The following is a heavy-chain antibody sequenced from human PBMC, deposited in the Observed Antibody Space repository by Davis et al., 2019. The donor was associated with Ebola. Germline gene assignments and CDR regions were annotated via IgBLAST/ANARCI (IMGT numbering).Heavy chain of an antibody. J-gene: IGHJ2*01. CDR2: IYAGDSDT. D-gene: IGHD4-17*01. V-gene: IGHV5-51*01. CDR3: ARRDGAYWYFDL. CDR1: GYSFTNYW. Sequence: GESLKISCKASGYSFTNYWTGWVRQMPGKGLEWMGIIYAGDSDTRYSPSFQGQVTIAADTSINTAYLQWSSLRASDTAVYYCARRDGAYWYFDLWGRGTLVTVSS.